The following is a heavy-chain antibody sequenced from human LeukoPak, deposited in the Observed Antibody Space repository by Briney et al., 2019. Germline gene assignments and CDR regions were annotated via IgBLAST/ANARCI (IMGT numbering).Heavy chain of an antibody. V-gene: IGHV3-48*01. D-gene: IGHD3-10*02. Sequence: PGGSLRLSCAASGFILSTYSMNWVRQAPGKGLEWISYLNSRSGTISYADSVKGRFTISRDDAKNSLYLQMNSLRAEDTAVYYCAELGITMIGGVWGKGTTVTISS. CDR2: LNSRSGTI. CDR1: GFILSTYS. CDR3: AELGITMIGGV. J-gene: IGHJ6*04.